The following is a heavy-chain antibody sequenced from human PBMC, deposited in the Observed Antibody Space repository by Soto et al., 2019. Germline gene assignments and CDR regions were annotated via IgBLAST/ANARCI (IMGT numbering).Heavy chain of an antibody. J-gene: IGHJ5*02. D-gene: IGHD6-19*01. CDR1: GYTFTSYG. CDR3: ARVPYSSGWHSGWFDP. Sequence: QVQLVQSGPEVKKPGASVKVSCKASGYTFTSYGITWVRQAPGQGLEWMGWISAYNGHTKYAQKVQGRATMTTDTSTSKAYMELRSLRSDDTAVYYCARVPYSSGWHSGWFDPWGQGTLVTVSS. CDR2: ISAYNGHT. V-gene: IGHV1-18*01.